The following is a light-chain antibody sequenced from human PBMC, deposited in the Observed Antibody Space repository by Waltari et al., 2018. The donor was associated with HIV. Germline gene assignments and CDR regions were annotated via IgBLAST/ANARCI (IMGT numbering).Light chain of an antibody. CDR3: CSFVGSYSYV. CDR2: DVT. V-gene: IGLV2-11*01. CDR1: SGALDGSSF. Sequence: QSALTQPRSVSGSPGQSVTLPCTGSSGALDGSSFVSWYPQHPGEAPKVVIYDVTKRPSGVPDRFSGSRSGNTASLTISGLQAEDEADYFCCSFVGSYSYVFGTGTKVTVL. J-gene: IGLJ1*01.